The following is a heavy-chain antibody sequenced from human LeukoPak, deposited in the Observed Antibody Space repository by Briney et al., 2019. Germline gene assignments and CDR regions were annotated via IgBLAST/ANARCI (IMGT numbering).Heavy chain of an antibody. J-gene: IGHJ3*02. CDR3: ARDPRLYCSSTSCYGNAFDI. CDR1: GYTFTSYG. D-gene: IGHD2-2*01. CDR2: ISAYNGNT. Sequence: ASVKVSCKASGYTFTSYGISWVRQAPGQGLEWMGWISAYNGNTNYAQKLQGRVTMTTDTSTSTAYMELRSLRSDDTAVYYCARDPRLYCSSTSCYGNAFDIWGQGTMVTVSS. V-gene: IGHV1-18*01.